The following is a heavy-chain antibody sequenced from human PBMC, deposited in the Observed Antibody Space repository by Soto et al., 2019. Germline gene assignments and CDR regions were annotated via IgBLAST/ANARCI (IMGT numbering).Heavy chain of an antibody. D-gene: IGHD3-10*01. V-gene: IGHV3-9*01. J-gene: IGHJ4*02. Sequence: GGSXRLAWLVSGSTIDDYAMHWVRQVPGKGLEWVSGIFWVGGGTGYADSVKGRFTISRDRAKNSLSLQMNSLRIEDTAVYYCGKDLSQRGLESWGQGTLVTVSS. CDR2: IFWVGGGT. CDR3: GKDLSQRGLES. CDR1: GSTIDDYA.